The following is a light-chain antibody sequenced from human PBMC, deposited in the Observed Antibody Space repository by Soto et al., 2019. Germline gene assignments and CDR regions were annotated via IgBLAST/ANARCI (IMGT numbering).Light chain of an antibody. J-gene: IGLJ3*02. Sequence: QSALTQPASVSGSPGQSITISCTGTSSDVGSYNLVSWYQQHPDKAPKLMIYEGSKRPSGVSNRFSGSKSGNTASLTISGLQAEDEADYYCCSYASSSTLVFGGGTKVTVL. V-gene: IGLV2-23*01. CDR2: EGS. CDR1: SSDVGSYNL. CDR3: CSYASSSTLV.